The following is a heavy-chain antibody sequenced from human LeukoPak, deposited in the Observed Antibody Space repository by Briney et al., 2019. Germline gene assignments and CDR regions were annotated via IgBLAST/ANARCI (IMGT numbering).Heavy chain of an antibody. V-gene: IGHV1-18*01. Sequence: GASVKVSCKASGYTFTSYGISWVRQAPGQGLEWMGWISAYNGNTNYAQKLQGRVTMTTDTSTSTAYMELRSLRSVDTAVYYCARDYYDSSGPGAGHYWGQGTLVTVSS. D-gene: IGHD3-22*01. CDR3: ARDYYDSSGPGAGHY. CDR2: ISAYNGNT. CDR1: GYTFTSYG. J-gene: IGHJ4*02.